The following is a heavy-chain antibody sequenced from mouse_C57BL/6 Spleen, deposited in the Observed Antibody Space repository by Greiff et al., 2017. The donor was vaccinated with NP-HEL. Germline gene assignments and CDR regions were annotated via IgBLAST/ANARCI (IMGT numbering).Heavy chain of an antibody. J-gene: IGHJ1*03. Sequence: QVQLQQSGAELARPGASVKMSCKASGYTFTSYTMHWVKQRPGQGLEWIGYINPSSGYTKYNQKFKDKAPLTADTSSSTAYMQLSSLTSEDSAVYYCARSGGGSPWYFDVWGTGTTVTVSS. CDR3: ARSGGGSPWYFDV. V-gene: IGHV1-4*01. D-gene: IGHD1-1*01. CDR2: INPSSGYT. CDR1: GYTFTSYT.